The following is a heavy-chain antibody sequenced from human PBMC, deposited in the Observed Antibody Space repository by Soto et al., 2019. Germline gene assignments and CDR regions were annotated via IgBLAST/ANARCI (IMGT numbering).Heavy chain of an antibody. CDR2: IYYSGST. J-gene: IGHJ4*02. D-gene: IGHD3-22*01. CDR1: GGSISSYY. V-gene: IGHV4-59*01. CDR3: ARGRESYYDSSGYVY. Sequence: SETLSLTCTVSGGSISSYYWSWIRQPPGKGLEWIGYIYYSGSTNYNPSLESRVTISVDRSKNQFSLNVSSVTAADTAVYYCARGRESYYDSSGYVYWGQGILVTVSS.